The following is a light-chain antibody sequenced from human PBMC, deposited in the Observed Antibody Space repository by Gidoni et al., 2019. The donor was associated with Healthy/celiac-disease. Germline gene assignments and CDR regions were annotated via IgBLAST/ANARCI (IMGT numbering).Light chain of an antibody. CDR1: KSISRY. Sequence: IQMTQSPSSLSASVGDRVTITCRASKSISRYLNLYQQKPGKAPKLLIYAASSLKSGVPSRFSGSVSGTDFTLTISSLQPEDFETYYCQQSYSTPRTFGPGTKVDIK. J-gene: IGKJ3*01. V-gene: IGKV1-39*01. CDR2: AAS. CDR3: QQSYSTPRT.